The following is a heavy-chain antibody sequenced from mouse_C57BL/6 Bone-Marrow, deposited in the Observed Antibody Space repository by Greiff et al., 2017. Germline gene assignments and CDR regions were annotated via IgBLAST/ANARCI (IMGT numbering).Heavy chain of an antibody. CDR3: ARDGYYQGYFDV. CDR2: INPNYGTT. V-gene: IGHV1-39*01. CDR1: GYSFTDYN. D-gene: IGHD2-3*01. Sequence: EVKLMESGPELVKPGASVKISCKASGYSFTDYNMNWVKQSNGKSLEWIGVINPNYGTTSYNQKFKGKATLTVDQSSSTAYMQLNSLTSEDSAVYYCARDGYYQGYFDVWGTGTTVTVSS. J-gene: IGHJ1*03.